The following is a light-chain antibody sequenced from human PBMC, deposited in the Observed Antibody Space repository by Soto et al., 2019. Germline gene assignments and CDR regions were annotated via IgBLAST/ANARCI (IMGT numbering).Light chain of an antibody. CDR2: GAS. Sequence: EIVLTQSPGTPSLSPGERATLACRASQSVSSSYLAWYQQKPGQAPRLLIDGASSRVTGIPGRFSGSGYGTDFTLTISRLEPEDFAVYYGQQYGSSPRTFGQENKVEIK. V-gene: IGKV3-20*01. J-gene: IGKJ1*01. CDR3: QQYGSSPRT. CDR1: QSVSSSY.